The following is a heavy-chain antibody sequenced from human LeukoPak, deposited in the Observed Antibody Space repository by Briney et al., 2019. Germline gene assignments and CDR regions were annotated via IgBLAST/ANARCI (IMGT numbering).Heavy chain of an antibody. V-gene: IGHV1-46*01. CDR3: ARCSRALEFGPLYWYFDY. J-gene: IGHJ4*02. CDR2: INPSGGST. Sequence: ASVKVSCKASGYTFTSYYMHWVRQAPGQGLEWMGIINPSGGSTSYAQKFQGRVTMTRDTSTSTVYMELSSLRSEDTAVYYCARCSRALEFGPLYWYFDYWGQGTLATVSS. CDR1: GYTFTSYY. D-gene: IGHD2-15*01.